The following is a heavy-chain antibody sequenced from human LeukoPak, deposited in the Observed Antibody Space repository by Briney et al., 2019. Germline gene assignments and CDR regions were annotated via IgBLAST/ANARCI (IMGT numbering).Heavy chain of an antibody. CDR3: ARIKQWLGGGDY. Sequence: PSETLSLTCAVYGGSFSGYYWSWIPQPPAKGLEWIGEINHSGSTNYNPSLKSRVTISVDTSKNQFSLKMGLVTVADTAVAVCARIKQWLGGGDYWGQGTLVTVSS. CDR1: GGSFSGYY. CDR2: INHSGST. J-gene: IGHJ4*02. D-gene: IGHD6-19*01. V-gene: IGHV4-34*01.